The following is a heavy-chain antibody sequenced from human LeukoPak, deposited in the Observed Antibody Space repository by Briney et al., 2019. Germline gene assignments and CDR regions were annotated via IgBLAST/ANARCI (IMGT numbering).Heavy chain of an antibody. Sequence: GGSLRLSCAASGFTVSSNYMSWVRQAPGKGLEWVSVIYSGGDTYYADSVKGRFTISRDNSKNTLYLQMNSLRAEDTAVYYCARDRDYYGSGSYGHYYYGMDVWGQGTTVTVSS. J-gene: IGHJ6*02. D-gene: IGHD3-10*01. CDR1: GFTVSSNY. CDR2: IYSGGDT. V-gene: IGHV3-66*01. CDR3: ARDRDYYGSGSYGHYYYGMDV.